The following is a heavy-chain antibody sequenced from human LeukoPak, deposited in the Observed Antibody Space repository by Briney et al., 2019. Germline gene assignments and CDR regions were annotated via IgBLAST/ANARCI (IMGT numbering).Heavy chain of an antibody. J-gene: IGHJ4*02. CDR1: GFTFSNYA. V-gene: IGHV3-23*01. CDR3: AKDFTANYDFWSGYPH. CDR2: ISGSGGST. D-gene: IGHD3-3*01. Sequence: GGSLRLSCAASGFTFSNYAMSWVRQAPGKGLDWVSAISGSGGSTYYADSVKGRCTISRDNSKHTLYLQKNSLRAEDTAVYYCAKDFTANYDFWSGYPHWGQGPLVTVSS.